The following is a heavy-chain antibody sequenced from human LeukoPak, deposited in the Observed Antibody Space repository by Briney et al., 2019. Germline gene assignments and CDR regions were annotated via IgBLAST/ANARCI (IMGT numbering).Heavy chain of an antibody. CDR2: INPNSGGT. J-gene: IGHJ4*02. CDR3: ARDASVYYGSGSYFDY. V-gene: IGHV1-2*02. Sequence: ASVKVSCKASGYTFAGYYMHWVRQAPGQGPEWMGWINPNSGGTNYAQKFQGRVTMTRDTSISTAYMELSRLRSDDTAVYYCARDASVYYGSGSYFDYWGQGTLVTVSS. CDR1: GYTFAGYY. D-gene: IGHD3-10*01.